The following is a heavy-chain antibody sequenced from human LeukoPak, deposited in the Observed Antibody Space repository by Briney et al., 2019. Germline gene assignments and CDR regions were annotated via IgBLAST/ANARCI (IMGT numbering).Heavy chain of an antibody. V-gene: IGHV3-9*01. CDR3: AKDGGPSYGSGSYYHSGMDY. J-gene: IGHJ4*02. D-gene: IGHD3-10*01. Sequence: PGGSLRLSCAASGFTFDDYAMHWVRQAPGKGLGWVSGISWNSGSIGYADSVKGRFTISRDNAKNSLYLQMNSLRAEDTALYYCAKDGGPSYGSGSYYHSGMDYWGQGTLVTVSS. CDR2: ISWNSGSI. CDR1: GFTFDDYA.